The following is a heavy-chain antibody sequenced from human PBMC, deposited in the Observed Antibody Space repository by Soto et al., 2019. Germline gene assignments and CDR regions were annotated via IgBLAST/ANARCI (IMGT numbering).Heavy chain of an antibody. CDR1: GGTFSSYA. D-gene: IGHD3-22*01. CDR3: ARVVYDSSGYRPNWFDP. J-gene: IGHJ5*02. CDR2: IIPIFGTA. Sequence: QVQLVQSGAEVKKPGSSVKVSCKASGGTFSSYAISWVRQAPGQGLEWMGGIIPIFGTANYAQKFQGRVTITADESTSTAYMEQRSLRSEDTAVYYCARVVYDSSGYRPNWFDPWGQGTLVTVSS. V-gene: IGHV1-69*12.